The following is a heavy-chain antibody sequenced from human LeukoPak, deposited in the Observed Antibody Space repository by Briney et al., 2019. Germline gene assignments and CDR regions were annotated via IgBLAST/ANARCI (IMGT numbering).Heavy chain of an antibody. Sequence: GSLRLSCAASGFTFSSYGMSWVRQAPGKGLEWIGSIYYSGSTYYNPSLKSRVTISVDTSKNQFSLKLSSVTAADTAVYYCARGVEMATPPGCFDIWGQGTMVTVSS. CDR2: IYYSGST. J-gene: IGHJ3*02. CDR3: ARGVEMATPPGCFDI. D-gene: IGHD5-24*01. CDR1: GFTFSSYG. V-gene: IGHV4-39*07.